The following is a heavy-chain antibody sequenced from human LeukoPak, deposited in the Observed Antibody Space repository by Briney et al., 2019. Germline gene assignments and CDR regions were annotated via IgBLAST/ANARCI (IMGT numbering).Heavy chain of an antibody. J-gene: IGHJ4*02. CDR2: IYPDDSDI. D-gene: IGHD6-13*01. CDR3: ARHYKQQLIDF. CDR1: GYSFTDFW. V-gene: IGHV5-51*01. Sequence: GEPLKISCKGSGYSFTDFWIGWVRQMPGKGLEWMGIIYPDDSDIRHSPSFEGQVTISADKSISTAYLQWSSLKASDTAIYYCARHYKQQLIDFWGPGTLVTVSS.